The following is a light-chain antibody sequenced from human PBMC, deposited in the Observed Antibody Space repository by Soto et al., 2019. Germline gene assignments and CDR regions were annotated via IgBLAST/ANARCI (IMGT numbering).Light chain of an antibody. CDR1: QSISSW. J-gene: IGKJ1*01. Sequence: DIQMTQSPSTLSASVGHRVTITCRASQSISSWLAWYQQKPGKAPKLLIYKASSLESGLPSRFSGSGSGTEFTLTISSLQPDESASYYCQQYNSYSTFGQGTKVEIK. CDR2: KAS. CDR3: QQYNSYST. V-gene: IGKV1-5*03.